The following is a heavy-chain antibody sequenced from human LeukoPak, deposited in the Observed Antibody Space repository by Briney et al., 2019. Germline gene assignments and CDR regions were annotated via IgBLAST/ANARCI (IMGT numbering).Heavy chain of an antibody. V-gene: IGHV3-53*01. CDR1: GFTVSSNY. CDR2: IYSGGST. J-gene: IGHJ4*02. Sequence: PGGSLRLSCAASGFTVSSNYMSWVRQAPGKGLEWGSGIYSGGSTYYSDSVKGRFTISRDNSKNTLYLQMNSLSAEDTAVYYCARVGWLRFLDYWGQGTLVTVSS. CDR3: ARVGWLRFLDY. D-gene: IGHD5-12*01.